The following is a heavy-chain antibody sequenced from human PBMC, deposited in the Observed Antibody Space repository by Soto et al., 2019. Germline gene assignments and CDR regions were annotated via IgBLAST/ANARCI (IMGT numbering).Heavy chain of an antibody. Sequence: EVQLLESGGGLVQPGGSLRLSCAASGFTFSSYAMNWVRQAPGKGLDWVSTISGGGGNTYYADSVKGRFTTSIDNTKNTLYRQMSRLRAGDTAVYYCAEDHRGLHLGELSDIDSWGQGTLVIVSS. V-gene: IGHV3-23*01. J-gene: IGHJ4*02. CDR3: AEDHRGLHLGELSDIDS. D-gene: IGHD3-16*02. CDR1: GFTFSSYA. CDR2: ISGGGGNT.